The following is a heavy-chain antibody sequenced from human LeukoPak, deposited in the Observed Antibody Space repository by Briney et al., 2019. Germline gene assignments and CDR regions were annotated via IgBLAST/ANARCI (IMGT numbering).Heavy chain of an antibody. J-gene: IGHJ5*02. V-gene: IGHV1-3*01. D-gene: IGHD3-22*01. CDR1: GYTFTSYA. CDR3: ARPNYYDSSGYPNWFDP. CDR2: INAGNGNT. Sequence: ASVKVSCKASGYTFTSYAIHWVRQAPGQRLEWMGWINAGNGNTKYSQKFQGRVTITRDTSASTVYMELSSLRSEDTAVYYCARPNYYDSSGYPNWFDPWGQGTLVTVSS.